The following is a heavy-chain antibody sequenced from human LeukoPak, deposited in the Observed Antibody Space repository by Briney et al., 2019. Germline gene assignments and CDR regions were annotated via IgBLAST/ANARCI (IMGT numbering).Heavy chain of an antibody. CDR3: ASQTPHIWFGDYMDV. J-gene: IGHJ6*03. Sequence: SETLSLTCSVSGDSISDNSYYWGWIRQPPGKGLEWIGEINHSGSTNYNPSLKSRVTISVDTSKNQFSLKLSSVTAADTAVYYCASQTPHIWFGDYMDVWGKGTTVTVSS. D-gene: IGHD3-10*01. CDR2: INHSGST. CDR1: GDSISDNSYY. V-gene: IGHV4-39*07.